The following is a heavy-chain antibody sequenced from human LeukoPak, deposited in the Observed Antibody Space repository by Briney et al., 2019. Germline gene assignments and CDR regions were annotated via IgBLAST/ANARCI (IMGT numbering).Heavy chain of an antibody. Sequence: PGGSLRLSCAASGFTFSNNAMSWVRQAPGKGLECVSAITGTIATGDPPYYADSVKGRFTISRDNSKNTLYLQMNSLRAEDTAVYYCAKTGLLLVPAAMHIDYWGQGTLVTVSS. V-gene: IGHV3-23*01. CDR3: AKTGLLLVPAAMHIDY. J-gene: IGHJ4*02. CDR1: GFTFSNNA. CDR2: ITGTIATGDPP. D-gene: IGHD2-2*01.